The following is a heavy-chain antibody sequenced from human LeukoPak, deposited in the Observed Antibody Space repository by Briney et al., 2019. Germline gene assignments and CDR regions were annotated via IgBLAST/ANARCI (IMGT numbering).Heavy chain of an antibody. D-gene: IGHD6-13*01. V-gene: IGHV3-23*01. J-gene: IGHJ4*02. CDR3: AKDLDIAAAH. CDR2: ITGRGDTT. CDR1: GFAFSSFA. Sequence: GGSLRLSCAASGFAFSSFAMSWIRQTPEKGLEWVSAITGRGDTTYYADSVKGRFAISRDNSKNTLYLQMNRLRVEDTAIYYCAKDLDIAAAHWGQGTLVTVSS.